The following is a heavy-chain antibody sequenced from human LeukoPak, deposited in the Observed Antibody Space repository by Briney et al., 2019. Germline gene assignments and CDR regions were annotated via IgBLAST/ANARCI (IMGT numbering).Heavy chain of an antibody. V-gene: IGHV3-53*01. CDR2: IYSGGST. J-gene: IGHJ6*03. CDR1: GFTFSSYS. Sequence: GGSLRLSCAASGFTFSSYSMNWVRQAPGKGLEWVSVIYSGGSTYYADSVEGRFTISRDNSKNTLYLQMNSLRAEDTAVYYCARWRISYYYYMDVWGKGTTVTVSS. CDR3: ARWRISYYYYMDV.